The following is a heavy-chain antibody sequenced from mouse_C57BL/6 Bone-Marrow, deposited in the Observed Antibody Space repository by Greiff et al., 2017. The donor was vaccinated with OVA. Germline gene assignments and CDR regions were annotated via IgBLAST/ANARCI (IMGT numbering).Heavy chain of an antibody. CDR1: GYTFTSSG. J-gene: IGHJ2*01. D-gene: IGHD2-2*01. CDR2: IYPRSGDT. Sequence: VQLQESGAELARPGASVKLSCKASGYTFTSSGISWVKQRTGQGLEWIGEIYPRSGDTYYNEKFKGKATLTADKSSSTASMELRSLTSEDSAVDFCARNPARWGLPHYLDYWGQGTTLTVSS. V-gene: IGHV1-81*01. CDR3: ARNPARWGLPHYLDY.